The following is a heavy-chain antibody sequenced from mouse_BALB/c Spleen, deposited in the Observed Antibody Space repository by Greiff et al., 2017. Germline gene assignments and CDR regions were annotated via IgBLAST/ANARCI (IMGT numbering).Heavy chain of an antibody. Sequence: EVQLQESGPDLVKPSQSLSLTCTVTGYSITSGYSWHWIRQFPGNKLEWMGYIHYSGSTNYNPSLKSRISITRDTSKNQSFLQLNSVTTEDTAKYYCARWDPYYYGSSYFDYWGQGTTLTVSS. CDR1: GYSITSGYS. V-gene: IGHV3-1*02. J-gene: IGHJ2*01. CDR3: ARWDPYYYGSSYFDY. CDR2: IHYSGST. D-gene: IGHD1-1*01.